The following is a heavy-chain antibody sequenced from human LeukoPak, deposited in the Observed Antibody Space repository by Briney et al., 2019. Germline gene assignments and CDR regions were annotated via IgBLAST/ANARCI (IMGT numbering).Heavy chain of an antibody. Sequence: PSETLSLTCAVYGGSFSGYYWSWIRQPPGKGLEWIGEINHSGSTNYNPSLKSRVTISVDSSKNQFSLKLSSVTAADTAVYYCARGAIAVAGAPYYYYGMDVWGQGTTVTVSS. CDR2: INHSGST. CDR1: GGSFSGYY. V-gene: IGHV4-34*01. J-gene: IGHJ6*02. D-gene: IGHD6-19*01. CDR3: ARGAIAVAGAPYYYYGMDV.